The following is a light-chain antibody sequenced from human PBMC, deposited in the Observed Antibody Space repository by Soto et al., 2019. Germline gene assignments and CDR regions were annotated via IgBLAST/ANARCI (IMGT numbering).Light chain of an antibody. CDR3: QQYNYWPRT. Sequence: EIVMTQSPATLSVSPGERATLSCRASQSVSRNLAWYQQTRGQAPRLLMFDASTRATGIPARFSGSGSGTDFTLTLSSLQSEDSAIYYCQQYNYWPRTFGQGTRVEIK. CDR1: QSVSRN. J-gene: IGKJ1*01. CDR2: DAS. V-gene: IGKV3-15*01.